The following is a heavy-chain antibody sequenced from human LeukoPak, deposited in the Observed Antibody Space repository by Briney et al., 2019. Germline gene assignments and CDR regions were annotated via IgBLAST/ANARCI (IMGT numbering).Heavy chain of an antibody. Sequence: PSETLSLTCTVSGGSISSSSYYWGWIRQPPGKGLEWIGEINHSGSTNYNPSLKSRVTISVDTSKNQFSLKLSSVTAADTAVYYCAREPSYDSSGFTFDYWGQGTLVTVSS. D-gene: IGHD3-22*01. CDR2: INHSGST. J-gene: IGHJ4*02. CDR1: GGSISSSSYY. CDR3: AREPSYDSSGFTFDY. V-gene: IGHV4-39*07.